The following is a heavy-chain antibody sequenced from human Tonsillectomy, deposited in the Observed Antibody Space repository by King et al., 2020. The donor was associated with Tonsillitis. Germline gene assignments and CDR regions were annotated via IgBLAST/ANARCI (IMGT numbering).Heavy chain of an antibody. J-gene: IGHJ6*03. CDR2: ISMSSSYI. CDR1: GFSFSSYS. D-gene: IGHD3-10*01. Sequence: VQLVESGGGLVKPGGSLRLSCAASGFSFSSYSMNWVRQAPGKGLEWVSSISMSSSYIYNADSVKGRFTISRDNAKNSLYLQMNSLRVEDTAVYYCARGGVIEDYYYYYRAFWGKGTPV. V-gene: IGHV3-21*01. CDR3: ARGGVIEDYYYYYRAF.